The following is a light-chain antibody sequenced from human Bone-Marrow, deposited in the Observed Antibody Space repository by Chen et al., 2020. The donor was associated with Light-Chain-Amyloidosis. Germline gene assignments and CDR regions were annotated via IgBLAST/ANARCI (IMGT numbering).Light chain of an antibody. J-gene: IGLJ3*02. V-gene: IGLV6-57*01. CDR1: SGSIATNY. CDR3: QSYQGSSQGV. Sequence: NFMLPPPHSVSESPGKTVIISCTRSSGSIATNYVQWYHQRPGSSPTTVIYEDDQRTSGVPDRFSGSIDRSSNSASLTIAGLKTEDEADYYCQSYQGSSQGVFGGGTKLTVL. CDR2: EDD.